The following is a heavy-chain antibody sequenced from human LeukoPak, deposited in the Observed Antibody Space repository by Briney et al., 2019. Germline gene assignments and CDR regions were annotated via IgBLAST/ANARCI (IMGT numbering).Heavy chain of an antibody. V-gene: IGHV4-4*07. Sequence: PGAPSLTPSLPLGSICNSYWCSVPQRAGKGLERGVRIYTSGSTNYNPSLRSQVTMSIDTPKNQCSLKLNAVTAADTAVYYCAAGPWELDFWGQGTLVTVSS. CDR2: IYTSGST. CDR1: LGSICNSY. D-gene: IGHD1-26*01. J-gene: IGHJ4*02. CDR3: AAGPWELDF.